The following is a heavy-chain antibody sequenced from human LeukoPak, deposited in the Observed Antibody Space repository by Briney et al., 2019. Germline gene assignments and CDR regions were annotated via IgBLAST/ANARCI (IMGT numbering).Heavy chain of an antibody. CDR2: ISSSSSFI. Sequence: PGGSLRLSCVASGFTFSSYSMNWVRQAPGKGLEWVSSISSSSSFIYSADSVKGRFTISRDNAKNSLYLQMNSLRAEDTAVYYCARDRITRGGVDYWGQGTLVTVSS. CDR3: ARDRITRGGVDY. J-gene: IGHJ4*02. CDR1: GFTFSSYS. V-gene: IGHV3-21*01. D-gene: IGHD5-24*01.